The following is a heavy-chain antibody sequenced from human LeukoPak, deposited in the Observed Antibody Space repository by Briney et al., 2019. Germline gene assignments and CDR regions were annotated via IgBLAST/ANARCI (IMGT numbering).Heavy chain of an antibody. Sequence: PGGSLRLSCAASGFTYSNYAMTWVRQAPGKGLEWVSTSESGGAAYYADSVKGRFAISRDNSKNTLFLHMNSLRAEDTAVYFCAKDLVVVTPSGILDIWGKGTRVTVSS. CDR2: SESGGAA. J-gene: IGHJ3*02. CDR3: AKDLVVVTPSGILDI. CDR1: GFTYSNYA. V-gene: IGHV3-23*01. D-gene: IGHD2-21*02.